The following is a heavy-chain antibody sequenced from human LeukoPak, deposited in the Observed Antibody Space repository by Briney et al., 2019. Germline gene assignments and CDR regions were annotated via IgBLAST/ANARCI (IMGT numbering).Heavy chain of an antibody. CDR3: ARGLLYSGSFARNWFDS. Sequence: PSETLSLTCTVSGGSITISSYYWGWIRQPPGKGLEWIVSIYYSGNTYYNPSLKSRVSISVDTSNNQFSLKLSSVTAADTAVYYCARGLLYSGSFARNWFDSWGRGTLVTVSS. CDR2: IYYSGNT. CDR1: GGSITISSYY. V-gene: IGHV4-39*01. D-gene: IGHD1-26*01. J-gene: IGHJ5*01.